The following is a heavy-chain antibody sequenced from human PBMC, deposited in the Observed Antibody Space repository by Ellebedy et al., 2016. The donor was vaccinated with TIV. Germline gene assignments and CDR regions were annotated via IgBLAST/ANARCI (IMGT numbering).Heavy chain of an antibody. CDR3: ARAPMDY. J-gene: IGHJ4*02. CDR1: GFTFNTYA. Sequence: GESLKISCAASGFTFNTYAIHSVRQAPGKGLDWVALISYDGSNKYYAGSVKGRFSISRDNSKKTLYLQMNSLRVEDSAIYYCARAPMDYWGQGTLVTVSS. V-gene: IGHV3-30-3*01. CDR2: ISYDGSNK.